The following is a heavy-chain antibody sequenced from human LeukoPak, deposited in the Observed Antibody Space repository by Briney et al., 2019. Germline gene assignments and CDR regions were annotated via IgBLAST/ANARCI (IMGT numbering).Heavy chain of an antibody. CDR2: IKQDGSEK. J-gene: IGHJ4*02. Sequence: GRSLRLSCAASGFTFSRYWMSWVRQAPGKGLEWVANIKQDGSEKYYVDSVKGRFTISRDNAENSLYLQMNSLRAEDTAVYYCARDSRISYGGNDYWGQGTLVTVSS. CDR1: GFTFSRYW. CDR3: ARDSRISYGGNDY. D-gene: IGHD4-23*01. V-gene: IGHV3-7*04.